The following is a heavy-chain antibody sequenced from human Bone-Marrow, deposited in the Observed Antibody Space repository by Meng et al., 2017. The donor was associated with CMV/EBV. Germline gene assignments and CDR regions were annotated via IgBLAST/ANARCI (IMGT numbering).Heavy chain of an antibody. CDR1: GGSFSGYY. CDR2: INHSGST. CDR3: VLHLEWLDS. V-gene: IGHV4-34*01. D-gene: IGHD3-3*01. J-gene: IGHJ4*02. Sequence: SETLSLTCAVYGGSFSGYYWSWIRQSPGMGLEWIGEINHSGSTNYNPSLKSQVTISVDTSKNQLSLKLSSVTAADTALYYCVLHLEWLDSWGQGTLVTVSS.